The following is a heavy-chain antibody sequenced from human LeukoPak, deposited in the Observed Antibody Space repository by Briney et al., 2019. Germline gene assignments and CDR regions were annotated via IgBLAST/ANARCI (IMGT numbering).Heavy chain of an antibody. CDR1: GYTLTELS. V-gene: IGHV1-24*01. Sequence: ASVKVSCKVSGYTLTELSMHWVRQAPGKGLEWMGGFDPEDGETIYAQKFQGGVTMTEDTSTGTAYMELSSLRSEDTAVYYCATSSKWLVAVWGQGTLVTVSS. CDR2: FDPEDGET. D-gene: IGHD6-19*01. CDR3: ATSSKWLVAV. J-gene: IGHJ4*02.